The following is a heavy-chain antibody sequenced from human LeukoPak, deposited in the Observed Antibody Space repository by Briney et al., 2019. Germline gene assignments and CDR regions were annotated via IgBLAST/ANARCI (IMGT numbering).Heavy chain of an antibody. CDR3: AASGFDWLLGTYYFDY. V-gene: IGHV1-58*01. Sequence: ASVKVSCKASGFTFTSSAVQWVRQARGQRLEWIGWIVVGSGNTNYAQKFQERVTITRDMSTSTADMELCSLRSEDTAVYYCAASGFDWLLGTYYFDYWGQGTLVTVSS. CDR2: IVVGSGNT. D-gene: IGHD3-9*01. J-gene: IGHJ4*02. CDR1: GFTFTSSA.